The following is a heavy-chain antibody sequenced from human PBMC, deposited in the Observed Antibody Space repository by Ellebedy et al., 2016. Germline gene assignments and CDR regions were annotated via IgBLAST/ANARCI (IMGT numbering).Heavy chain of an antibody. J-gene: IGHJ6*02. Sequence: GGSLRLXCVASGFIFSNFGMHWVRQAPGKGLEWVALVSFDGNYKYYADSVRGRFTTSRDNSKNTLYLQLDGVAPLDAATYYCAKAKGPSRAVILGGGMDVWGRGTTITVSS. V-gene: IGHV3-30*18. CDR1: GFIFSNFG. CDR3: AKAKGPSRAVILGGGMDV. CDR2: VSFDGNYK. D-gene: IGHD2-21*01.